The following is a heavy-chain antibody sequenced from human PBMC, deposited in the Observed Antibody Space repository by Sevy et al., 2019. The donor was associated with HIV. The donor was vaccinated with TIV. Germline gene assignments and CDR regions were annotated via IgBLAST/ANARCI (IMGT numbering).Heavy chain of an antibody. J-gene: IGHJ3*02. D-gene: IGHD6-19*01. V-gene: IGHV3-49*03. CDR3: TSEGLQQWLVASFFDI. Sequence: GESLKISCTASGFTFGDYAMSWFRQAPGKGLEWVGFIRSKAYGGTTEYAASVKGRFTISRDDSKSIAYLQMNSLKTEDTAVYYCTSEGLQQWLVASFFDIWGQGTMVTVSS. CDR1: GFTFGDYA. CDR2: IRSKAYGGTT.